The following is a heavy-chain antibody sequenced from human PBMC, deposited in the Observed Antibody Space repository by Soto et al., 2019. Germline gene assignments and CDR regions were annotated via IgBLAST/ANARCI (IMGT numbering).Heavy chain of an antibody. Sequence: GGSLRLSCAASGSTFSSYGMHWVRQAPGKGLEWVAVISYDGTIKNYADSVKGRFTISRDNSKNTLYLQVSSLRGEDTAVYYCAKDSTVTNYYYYYGMDVWGQGTTVTVSS. CDR3: AKDSTVTNYYYYYGMDV. V-gene: IGHV3-30*18. J-gene: IGHJ6*02. CDR1: GSTFSSYG. CDR2: ISYDGTIK. D-gene: IGHD4-17*01.